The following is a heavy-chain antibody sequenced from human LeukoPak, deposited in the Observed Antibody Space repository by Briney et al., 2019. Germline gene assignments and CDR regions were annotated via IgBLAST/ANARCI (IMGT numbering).Heavy chain of an antibody. V-gene: IGHV1-24*01. J-gene: IGHJ6*02. CDR3: ARRAAGSGWYVRYYYYGMDV. CDR1: GYTLTELS. CDR2: FDPEDGET. Sequence: ASVKVSCKVSGYTLTELSMHWVRQAPGKGLEWMGGFDPEDGETIYAQKFQGRVTMTEDTSTDTAYMELSSLRSEDTAVYYCARRAAGSGWYVRYYYYGMDVWGQGTTVTVSS. D-gene: IGHD6-19*01.